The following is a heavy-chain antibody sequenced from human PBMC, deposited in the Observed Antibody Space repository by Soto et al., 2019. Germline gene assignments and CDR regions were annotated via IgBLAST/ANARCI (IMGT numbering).Heavy chain of an antibody. CDR2: IINDGSDE. CDR1: GFTFSNYG. CDR3: ARDDDRPDNGLDM. D-gene: IGHD2-8*01. V-gene: IGHV3-33*05. J-gene: IGHJ3*02. Sequence: QVQLVESGGGVGQPGRSLRLSCAASGFTFSNYGMHWVRQAPGKGLEWLAVIINDGSDEKYGDSVKGRVTISRDNSKNTLYLQINSLRVEDTAVYYCARDDDRPDNGLDMWGQGTVVTVSS.